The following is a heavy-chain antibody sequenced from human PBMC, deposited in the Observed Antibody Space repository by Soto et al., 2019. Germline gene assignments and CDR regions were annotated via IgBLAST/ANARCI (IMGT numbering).Heavy chain of an antibody. CDR3: ARVVRGVVNWFDP. CDR1: GDTFANFG. V-gene: IGHV1-18*01. J-gene: IGHJ5*02. Sequence: HLVQSGPEVKRPGASITVSCKTSGDTFANFGLSWVRLAPGQGLEWMGWIATYNNNKNYAQKFQGRLTLTTDTSTSTAYMELESLGYDDTAVYYCARVVRGVVNWFDPWGQGTLVTVSS. D-gene: IGHD3-10*01. CDR2: IATYNNNK.